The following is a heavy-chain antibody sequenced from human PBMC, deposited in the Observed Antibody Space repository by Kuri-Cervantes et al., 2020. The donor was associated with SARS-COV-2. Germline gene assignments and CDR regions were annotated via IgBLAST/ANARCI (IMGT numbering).Heavy chain of an antibody. CDR2: ISNDGRTD. J-gene: IGHJ6*02. CDR3: ARDPHGMDV. Sequence: GESLKISCAASGFTVSSHVMHWVRQAPGKGLEWVTVISNDGRTDHYADSVKGRFAISRDKAKNTLYLQMNSLRPEDTAVYYCARDPHGMDVWGQGTMVTVSS. V-gene: IGHV3-30*09. CDR1: GFTVSSHV.